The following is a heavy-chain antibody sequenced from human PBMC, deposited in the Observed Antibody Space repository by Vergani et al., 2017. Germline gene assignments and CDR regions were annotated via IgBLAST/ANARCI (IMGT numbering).Heavy chain of an antibody. CDR2: IYSGGST. CDR1: GFTVSSNY. CDR3: AVPNTYYYDSSGYDAFDI. D-gene: IGHD3-22*01. J-gene: IGHJ3*02. V-gene: IGHV3-66*01. Sequence: EVQLVESGGGLVQPGGSLRLSCAASGFTVSSNYMSWVRQAPGKGLEWVSVIYSGGSTYYADSVKGRFTISRDNSKNTLYLQMNSLRAEDTAVYYCAVPNTYYYDSSGYDAFDIWGQGTMVTVSS.